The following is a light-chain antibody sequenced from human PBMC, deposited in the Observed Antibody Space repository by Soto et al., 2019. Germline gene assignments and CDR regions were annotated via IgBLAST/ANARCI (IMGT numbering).Light chain of an antibody. CDR2: GAS. V-gene: IGKV3-20*01. CDR1: QSVSSNY. J-gene: IGKJ2*01. Sequence: EIVLTQSPGTLSLSPGERATLSYMASQSVSSNYLAWYQHRPGQPPRLLIYGASSRAIGIPDRFSGSGSGTDFTLTISRLEPEDFAVYYCQQYGSSPPYTFGQGTKLEIK. CDR3: QQYGSSPPYT.